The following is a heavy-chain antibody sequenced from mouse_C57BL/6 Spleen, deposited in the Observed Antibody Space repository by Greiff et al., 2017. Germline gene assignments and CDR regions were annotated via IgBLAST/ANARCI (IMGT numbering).Heavy chain of an antibody. J-gene: IGHJ3*01. CDR3: ARDYYGSSYPPWFAY. CDR1: GYTFTSYW. CDR2: INPSNGGT. Sequence: QVQLQQPGTELVKPGASVKLSCKASGYTFTSYWMHWVKQRPGQGLEWIGNINPSNGGTNYNEKFKSKATLTVDKSSSTAYMQLSSLTSEDSAVYYGARDYYGSSYPPWFAYWGQGTLVTVSA. D-gene: IGHD1-1*01. V-gene: IGHV1-53*01.